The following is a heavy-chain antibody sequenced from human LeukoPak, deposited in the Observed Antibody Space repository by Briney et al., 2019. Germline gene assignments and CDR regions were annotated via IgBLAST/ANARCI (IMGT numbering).Heavy chain of an antibody. CDR3: ASVGPIVVVPAASDAFDI. CDR2: INHSGST. D-gene: IGHD2-2*01. Sequence: SETLSLTCAVYGGSFSVYYWSWIRQPPGKGLEWIGEINHSGSTNYNPSLKSRVTISVDTSKNQFSPKLSSVTAADTAVYYCASVGPIVVVPAASDAFDIWGQGTMVTVSS. V-gene: IGHV4-34*01. CDR1: GGSFSVYY. J-gene: IGHJ3*02.